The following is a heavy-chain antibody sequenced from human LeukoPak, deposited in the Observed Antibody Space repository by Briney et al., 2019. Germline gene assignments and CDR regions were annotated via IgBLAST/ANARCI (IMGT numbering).Heavy chain of an antibody. CDR2: IIPIFGTA. J-gene: IGHJ5*02. Sequence: SVKVSCKASGGTFSSYAISWVRQAPGQGLEWMGGIIPIFGTANYAQKFQGRVTITTDESTCTAYMELSSLRSEDTAVYYCANGGDDYDFWSGLSSWFDPWGQGTLVTVSS. CDR3: ANGGDDYDFWSGLSSWFDP. D-gene: IGHD3-3*01. V-gene: IGHV1-69*05. CDR1: GGTFSSYA.